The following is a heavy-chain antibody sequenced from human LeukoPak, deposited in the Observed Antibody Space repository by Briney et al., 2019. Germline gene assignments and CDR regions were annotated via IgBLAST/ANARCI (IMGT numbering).Heavy chain of an antibody. D-gene: IGHD2-21*02. CDR3: ARDTYCGGDCYSNYFDY. CDR1: GFTFSSYG. Sequence: PGRSLRLSCAASGFTFSSYGMHWVRQAPGKGLEWVSSISSSSSYIYYADSVKGRFTISRDNAKNSLYLQMNSLRAKDTAVYYCARDTYCGGDCYSNYFDYWGQGTLVTVSS. J-gene: IGHJ4*02. V-gene: IGHV3-21*01. CDR2: ISSSSSYI.